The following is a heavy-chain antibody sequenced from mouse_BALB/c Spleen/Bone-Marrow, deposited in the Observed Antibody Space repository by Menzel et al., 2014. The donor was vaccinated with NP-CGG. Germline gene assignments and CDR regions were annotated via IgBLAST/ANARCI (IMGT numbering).Heavy chain of an antibody. J-gene: IGHJ2*01. Sequence: QVQLQQSGAELVRPGSSVKISRKASGYASSSYWMNWVKQRPGQGLEWIGQIYPGDGDTNYNGKFKGKATLTADKSSNTAYIQLSSLTSEDSAVYFCARMGDYSYYFDYWGQGTTLTVSS. CDR1: GYASSSYW. CDR2: IYPGDGDT. CDR3: ARMGDYSYYFDY. D-gene: IGHD1-1*01. V-gene: IGHV1-80*01.